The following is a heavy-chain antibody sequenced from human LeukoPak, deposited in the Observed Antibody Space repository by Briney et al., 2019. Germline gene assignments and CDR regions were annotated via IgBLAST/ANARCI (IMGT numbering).Heavy chain of an antibody. CDR2: VRDRANSYAT. CDR3: TRQRPQTGTFDY. CDR1: GFSFSDSP. Sequence: GRSLKLSRAASGFSFSDSPMHWVRQASGKGLGWVGRVRDRANSYATGYAASVEGRFTISRDDSENTAYLQMNSLIIEDTAVYYCTRQRPQTGTFDYWGQGVLVTVSS. J-gene: IGHJ4*02. D-gene: IGHD3-9*01. V-gene: IGHV3-73*01.